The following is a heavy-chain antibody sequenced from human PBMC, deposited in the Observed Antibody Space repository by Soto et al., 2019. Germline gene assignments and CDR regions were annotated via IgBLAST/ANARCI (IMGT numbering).Heavy chain of an antibody. V-gene: IGHV1-24*01. J-gene: IGHJ6*02. Sequence: QVQLVQSGAEVKRPGASVKVSCKVSGYTLTELSMHWVRQAPGKGLEWMGGFDPEDGETIYAQKFQGRVTMTEDTSTDTAYMELSSLRSEDTAVYYCATPLEGVVPAVRGMDVWGQGTTVTVSS. CDR3: ATPLEGVVPAVRGMDV. CDR1: GYTLTELS. D-gene: IGHD2-2*01. CDR2: FDPEDGET.